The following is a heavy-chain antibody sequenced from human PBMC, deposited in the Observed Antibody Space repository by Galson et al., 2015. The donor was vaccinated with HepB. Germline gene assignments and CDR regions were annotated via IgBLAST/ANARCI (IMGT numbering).Heavy chain of an antibody. Sequence: SLRLSCAASGFTFSNAWMSWVRQAPGKGLEWVGRIKSKTDGGTTDYAAPVKGRFTISRDDSKNTLYLQMNSLKTEDTAVYYCTTDPRESNPHYYYYYGMDVWGQGTTVTVSS. CDR3: TTDPRESNPHYYYYYGMDV. J-gene: IGHJ6*02. V-gene: IGHV3-15*01. CDR1: GFTFSNAW. CDR2: IKSKTDGGTT. D-gene: IGHD4-11*01.